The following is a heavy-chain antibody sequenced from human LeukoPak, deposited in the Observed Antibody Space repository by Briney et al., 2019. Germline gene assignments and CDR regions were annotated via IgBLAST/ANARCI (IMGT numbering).Heavy chain of an antibody. CDR1: GGSISSGGSY. J-gene: IGHJ3*02. V-gene: IGHV4-31*03. D-gene: IGHD4-17*01. CDR3: ARVCTVTTFPYACDI. CDR2: IYYSGST. Sequence: PSQTLSLTCTVSGGSISSGGSYWSWIRQHPGKGLEWLGYIYYSGSTYYNPSLKSRVTISVDTSKIQFSLKLSSVTAAVTAVYYCARVCTVTTFPYACDIWGQGTMVTVSS.